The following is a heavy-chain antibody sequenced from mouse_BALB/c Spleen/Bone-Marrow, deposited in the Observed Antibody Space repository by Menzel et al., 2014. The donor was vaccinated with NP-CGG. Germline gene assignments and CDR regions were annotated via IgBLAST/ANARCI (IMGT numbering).Heavy chain of an antibody. V-gene: IGHV2-2*02. J-gene: IGHJ4*01. Sequence: VQLVESGPGLVQPTQSLSITCTVSGFSLTSYGVHWVRQSPGKGLEWLGVIWSGGSTDYNAAFISRLSISKDNSKSQGFIKINRLQANNAAIYSCARKLRYYTMANCGQGTSVTVSS. CDR1: GFSLTSYG. CDR3: ARKLRYYTMAN. CDR2: IWSGGST.